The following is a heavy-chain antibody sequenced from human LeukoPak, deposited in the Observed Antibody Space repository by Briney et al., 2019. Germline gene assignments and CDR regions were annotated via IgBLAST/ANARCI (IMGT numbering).Heavy chain of an antibody. Sequence: GSLRLSCAASGFTFTNHAMSWVRQAPGKGLEWVSAISGSGGSTYYADSVKGRFTISRDNSRDTLYLQMNSLRAEDTAVYYCAKGYYDYVWGSYYFDYWGQGTLVTVSS. J-gene: IGHJ4*02. CDR3: AKGYYDYVWGSYYFDY. CDR2: ISGSGGST. CDR1: GFTFTNHA. D-gene: IGHD3-16*01. V-gene: IGHV3-23*01.